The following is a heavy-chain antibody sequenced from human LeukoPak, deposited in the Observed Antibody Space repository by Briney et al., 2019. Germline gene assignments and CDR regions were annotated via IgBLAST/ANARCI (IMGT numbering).Heavy chain of an antibody. J-gene: IGHJ4*02. CDR2: IYYSGNT. D-gene: IGHD3-22*01. CDR3: VRVRRFGDISGRDF. Sequence: PSETLSLTCTVSGGSISSSSYYWGWIRQPPGKGLEWIGSIYYSGNTYYNPSLKSRVTISIDTSRNQFFLKLSSVIAADTAVYYCVRVRRFGDISGRDFWGQGTLVIVSS. CDR1: GGSISSSSYY. V-gene: IGHV4-39*07.